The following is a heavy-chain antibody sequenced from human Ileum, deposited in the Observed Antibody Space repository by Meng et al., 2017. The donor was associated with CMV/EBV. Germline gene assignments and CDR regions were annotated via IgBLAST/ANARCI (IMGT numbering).Heavy chain of an antibody. CDR1: GFTFSSYS. J-gene: IGHJ6*02. D-gene: IGHD2-15*01. Sequence: GGSLRLSCAASGFTFSSYSMNWVRQAPGKGLEWVSYISSSSSTIYYADSVKGRFTISRDNAKNSLYLQMNSLRAEDTAVYYCAREVAGSSMDVWGQGTTVTVSS. V-gene: IGHV3-48*04. CDR3: AREVAGSSMDV. CDR2: ISSSSSTI.